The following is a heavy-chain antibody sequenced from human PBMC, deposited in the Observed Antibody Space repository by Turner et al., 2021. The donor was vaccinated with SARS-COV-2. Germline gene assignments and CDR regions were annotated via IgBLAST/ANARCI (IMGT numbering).Heavy chain of an antibody. Sequence: QLQLQESGPGLVKPSETLSLTGTVAGGSISSSSYYWGWIRQPPGKGLEWIGSIYYSGSTYYNPSLKSRVTISVDTSKNQFSLKLSSVTAADTAVYYCAGEVVVLTTTHYGMDVWGQGTTVTVSS. CDR3: AGEVVVLTTTHYGMDV. D-gene: IGHD1-26*01. CDR2: IYYSGST. CDR1: GGSISSSSYY. J-gene: IGHJ6*02. V-gene: IGHV4-39*01.